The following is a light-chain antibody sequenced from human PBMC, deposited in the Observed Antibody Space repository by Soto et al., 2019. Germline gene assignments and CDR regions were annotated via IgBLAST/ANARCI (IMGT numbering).Light chain of an antibody. CDR3: QQRNNWPWT. J-gene: IGKJ1*01. CDR2: DAS. CDR1: QSVSTS. Sequence: EIVLTHSPATLSLSPGARATLSCRASQSVSTSLAWYQQKPGQAPRLLIYDASNRATGIPARFSGSGSGTDFRLTVSSLEPEDFALYYCQQRNNWPWTCGQGTKVEIK. V-gene: IGKV3-11*01.